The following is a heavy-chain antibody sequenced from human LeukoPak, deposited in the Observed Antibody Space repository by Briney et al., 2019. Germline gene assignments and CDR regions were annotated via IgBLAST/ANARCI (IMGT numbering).Heavy chain of an antibody. Sequence: ASVKVSCKASGYTFTSYGISWVRQAPGQGLEWMGWISAYNGNTNCAQKLQGRVTMTTDTSTSTAYMELRSLRSDDTAVYYCARVMITFGGVIVIGAYFDYWGQGTLVTVSS. D-gene: IGHD3-16*02. V-gene: IGHV1-18*01. CDR1: GYTFTSYG. CDR3: ARVMITFGGVIVIGAYFDY. CDR2: ISAYNGNT. J-gene: IGHJ4*02.